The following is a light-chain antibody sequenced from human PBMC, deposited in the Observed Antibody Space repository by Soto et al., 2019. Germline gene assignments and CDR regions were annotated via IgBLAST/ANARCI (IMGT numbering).Light chain of an antibody. CDR2: DAS. CDR1: QSVSSF. V-gene: IGKV3-11*01. CDR3: HQRGIPWT. Sequence: EIVLTQSPATLSLSPGDRATLSCRASQSVSSFLAWYQQKPGQAPKLLIYDASHRVTGIPARFSGSGSGTDFTLTISSLEPEDFAVYFCHQRGIPWTFGQGTKVEIK. J-gene: IGKJ1*01.